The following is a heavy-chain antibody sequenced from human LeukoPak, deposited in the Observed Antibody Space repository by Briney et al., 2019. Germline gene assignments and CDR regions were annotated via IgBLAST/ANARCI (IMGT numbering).Heavy chain of an antibody. CDR1: GGSISSYY. J-gene: IGHJ6*02. Sequence: PSETLSLTCTVSGGSISSYYWSWIRQPPGKGLEWIGYIYYSGSTNYNPSPKSRVTISVDTSKNQFSLKLSSVTAADTAVYYCARASYYGDYGMDVWGQGTTVTVSS. CDR3: ARASYYGDYGMDV. V-gene: IGHV4-59*01. CDR2: IYYSGST. D-gene: IGHD4-17*01.